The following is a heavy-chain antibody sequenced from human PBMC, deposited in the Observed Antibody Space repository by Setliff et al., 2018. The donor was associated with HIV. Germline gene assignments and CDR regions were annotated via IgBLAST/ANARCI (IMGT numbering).Heavy chain of an antibody. V-gene: IGHV3-9*01. CDR1: GFTFDDYA. Sequence: GGSLRLSCAASGFTFDDYAMHWVRQAPGKGLEWVSGISWNSGSIAYADSVKGRFTISRDNAKNSLYLQMNSLRAWDTALYYCAKDSGDGYNLEDYFDSWGQGTLVTVSS. J-gene: IGHJ4*02. D-gene: IGHD5-12*01. CDR3: AKDSGDGYNLEDYFDS. CDR2: ISWNSGSI.